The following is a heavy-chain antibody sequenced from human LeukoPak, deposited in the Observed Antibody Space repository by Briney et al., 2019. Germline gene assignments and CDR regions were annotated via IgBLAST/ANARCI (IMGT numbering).Heavy chain of an antibody. D-gene: IGHD3-22*01. V-gene: IGHV4-61*02. CDR3: ARDTWYYYDSSGYYQGYYYGMDV. CDR1: GGSISSGSYY. Sequence: SETLSLTCTVSGGSISSGSYYWSWIRQPAGEGLEWIGRIYTSGSTNYNPSLKSRVTISVDTSKNQFSLKLSSVTAADTAVYYCARDTWYYYDSSGYYQGYYYGMDVWGQGTTVTVSS. CDR2: IYTSGST. J-gene: IGHJ6*02.